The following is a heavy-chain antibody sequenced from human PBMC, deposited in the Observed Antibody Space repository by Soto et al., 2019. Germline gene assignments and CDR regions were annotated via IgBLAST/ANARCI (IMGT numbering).Heavy chain of an antibody. V-gene: IGHV1-8*01. CDR3: ARADHYDFWSGPYNLFDP. CDR2: MNPNSGNT. Sequence: GASVKVSCKASGYTFTSYDINWVRQATGQGLEWMGWMNPNSGNTGYAQKFQGRVTMTRNTSISTAYMELSSLRSEDTAVYYCARADHYDFWSGPYNLFDPWGQGTLVIVSS. D-gene: IGHD3-3*01. CDR1: GYTFTSYD. J-gene: IGHJ5*02.